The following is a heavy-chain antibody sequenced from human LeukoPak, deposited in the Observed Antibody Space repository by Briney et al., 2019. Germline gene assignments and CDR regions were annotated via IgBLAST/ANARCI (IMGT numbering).Heavy chain of an antibody. CDR1: GFTFSSYS. CDR2: ISSSSSYI. V-gene: IGHV3-21*01. J-gene: IGHJ4*02. CDR3: ARDGIRGYYFDY. Sequence: RGGSLILSCAASGFTFSSYSMNWVRQAPGKGLEWVSSISSSSSYIYYADSVKGRFTISRDNAKNSLYLQMNSLRAEDTAVYYCARDGIRGYYFDYWGQGTLVTVSS. D-gene: IGHD1-14*01.